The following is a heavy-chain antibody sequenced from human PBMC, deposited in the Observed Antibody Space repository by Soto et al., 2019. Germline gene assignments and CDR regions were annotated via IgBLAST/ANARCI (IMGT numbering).Heavy chain of an antibody. CDR2: LYDLDGS. J-gene: IGHJ3*01. CDR3: ATWHEREHAYDV. V-gene: IGHV3-53*01. D-gene: IGHD1-1*01. Sequence: LRLSCAAFGFTISGKKYVAWVRQAPGKGLEWVSALYDLDGSFYAASVKGRFTTSSDSSKTTVYLQMNDLRPDDTAVYYCATWHEREHAYDVWGQGTTVTVSS. CDR1: GFTISGKKY.